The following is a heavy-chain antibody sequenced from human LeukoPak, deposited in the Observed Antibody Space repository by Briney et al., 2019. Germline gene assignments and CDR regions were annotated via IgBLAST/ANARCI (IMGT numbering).Heavy chain of an antibody. CDR2: ISYDGSNK. J-gene: IGHJ6*02. CDR3: ARGSGGRTIWVVVPAAQSSNYYYGTDV. D-gene: IGHD2-2*01. V-gene: IGHV3-30-3*01. Sequence: GRSLRLSCAASGFTFSSYAMHWVRQAPGKGLEWVAVISYDGSNKYYADSVKGRFTISRDNSKNTLYLQMNSLRAEDTAVYYCARGSGGRTIWVVVPAAQSSNYYYGTDVWGQGTTVTVSS. CDR1: GFTFSSYA.